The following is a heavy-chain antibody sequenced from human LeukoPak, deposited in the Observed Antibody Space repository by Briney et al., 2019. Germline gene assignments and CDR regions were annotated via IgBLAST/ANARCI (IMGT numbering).Heavy chain of an antibody. D-gene: IGHD4-17*01. Sequence: GGSLRLSCAASGFTFSSYSMNWARHAPGKGLEWVSSISSSSSYIYYADSVKGRFTISRDNAKNSLYLQMNSLRAEVTAVYYCARDQVNDYGDDTEFDYWGQGTLVTVS. CDR3: ARDQVNDYGDDTEFDY. V-gene: IGHV3-21*01. CDR1: GFTFSSYS. J-gene: IGHJ4*02. CDR2: ISSSSSYI.